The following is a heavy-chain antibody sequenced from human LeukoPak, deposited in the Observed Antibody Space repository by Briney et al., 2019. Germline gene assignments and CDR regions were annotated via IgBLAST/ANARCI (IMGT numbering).Heavy chain of an antibody. D-gene: IGHD6-19*01. V-gene: IGHV3-21*04. CDR2: ISSGSSNI. CDR1: GFIFSTYS. CDR3: ARSIAVAGLAFDY. J-gene: IGHJ4*02. Sequence: NAGGSLRLSCTASGFIFSTYSMIWVRQAPGKGLEWVSSISSGSSNIYYADSVKGRFTISRDNAQNSLYLQMNSLRAEDTAVYYCARSIAVAGLAFDYWGQGTLVTVSS.